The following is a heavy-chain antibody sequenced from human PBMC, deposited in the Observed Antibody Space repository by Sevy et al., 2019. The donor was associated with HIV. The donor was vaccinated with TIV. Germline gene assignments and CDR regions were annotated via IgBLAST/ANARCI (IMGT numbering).Heavy chain of an antibody. Sequence: ASVKVSCKASGYTFTGYYVHWVRQAPGQGLEWMGRISPMNGDTDYAQKFQGRVTMTRDTSISAAYLDVTRLRSDDTATYYCARAYCSDGSCYEGAYWGQGTLVTVSS. CDR2: ISPMNGDT. CDR3: ARAYCSDGSCYEGAY. J-gene: IGHJ4*02. D-gene: IGHD2-15*01. CDR1: GYTFTGYY. V-gene: IGHV1-2*06.